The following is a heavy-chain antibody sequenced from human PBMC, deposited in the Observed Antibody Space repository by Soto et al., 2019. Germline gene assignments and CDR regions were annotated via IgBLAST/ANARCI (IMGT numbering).Heavy chain of an antibody. CDR3: AREASSWYYGYYYYYGMDV. CDR2: IWYDGSNK. Sequence: QVQLVESGGGVVQPGRSLRLSCAASGFTFSSYGMHWVRQAPGKGLEWVAVIWYDGSNKYYADSVKGRFTISRHNSKNTLYLQMNSLRAEDTAVYYCAREASSWYYGYYYYYGMDVWGQGTTVTVSS. V-gene: IGHV3-33*01. D-gene: IGHD6-13*01. CDR1: GFTFSSYG. J-gene: IGHJ6*02.